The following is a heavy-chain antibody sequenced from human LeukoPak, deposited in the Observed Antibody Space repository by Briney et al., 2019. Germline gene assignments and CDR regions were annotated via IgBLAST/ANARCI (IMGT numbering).Heavy chain of an antibody. D-gene: IGHD3-16*01. Sequence: SQTLSLTCAISGDSVSSNSAAWNWIRQSPSRGLEWLGRTYYKSKWYNDYAVSVKSRITINPDTSKNQFSLQLNSVTPEDTAVXXXXXDXXGGGSGQWGYYYGMDVWGQGTTVTVSS. CDR3: XXDXXGGGSGQWGYYYGMDV. CDR2: TYYKSKWYN. V-gene: IGHV6-1*01. J-gene: IGHJ6*02. CDR1: GDSVSSNSAA.